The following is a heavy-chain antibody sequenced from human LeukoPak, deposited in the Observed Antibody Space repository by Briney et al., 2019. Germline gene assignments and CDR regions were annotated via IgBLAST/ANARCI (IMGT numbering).Heavy chain of an antibody. CDR3: ARDSSRPGEKTFDY. CDR2: ISSSSSYT. Sequence: GGSLRLSCAASGFTFRDYYMSWIRQAPGKGLEWVSYISSSSSYTNYAASVKGRLTISRDNAKNSLYLQMNSLRAEDTAVYYCARDSSRPGEKTFDYWGQGTLVTVSS. J-gene: IGHJ4*02. CDR1: GFTFRDYY. V-gene: IGHV3-11*06. D-gene: IGHD6-6*01.